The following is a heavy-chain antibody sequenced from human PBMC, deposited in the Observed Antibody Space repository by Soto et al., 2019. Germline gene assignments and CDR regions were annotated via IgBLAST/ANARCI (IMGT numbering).Heavy chain of an antibody. J-gene: IGHJ3*02. CDR2: IYSGGST. Sequence: GGSLRLSCAASGFTVSSNYMSWVRQAPGKGLEWVSVIYSGGSTYYADSVKGRFTISRHNSKNTLYLQMNSLRAEDTAVYYCASVLWFGEPQGAFDIWGQGTMVTVSS. CDR1: GFTVSSNY. V-gene: IGHV3-53*04. D-gene: IGHD3-10*01. CDR3: ASVLWFGEPQGAFDI.